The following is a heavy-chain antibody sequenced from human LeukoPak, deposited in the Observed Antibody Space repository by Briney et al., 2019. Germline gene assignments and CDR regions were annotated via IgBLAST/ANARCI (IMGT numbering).Heavy chain of an antibody. J-gene: IGHJ4*02. V-gene: IGHV3-23*01. CDR2: ISGSGGST. CDR1: GFTFSSYA. CDR3: ARPRSSTSCYDY. Sequence: GGSLRLSCAASGFTFSSYAMSWVRQAPGKGLEWVSAISGSGGSTYYADSVKGRFTISRDTSKNTLYLQMNSLRAEDTAVYYCARPRSSTSCYDYWGQGTLVTVSS. D-gene: IGHD2-2*01.